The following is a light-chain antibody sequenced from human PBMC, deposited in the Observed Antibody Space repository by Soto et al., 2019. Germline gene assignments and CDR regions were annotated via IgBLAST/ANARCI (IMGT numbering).Light chain of an antibody. CDR1: SGHSSYA. CDR3: QTWGTGIYVV. V-gene: IGLV4-69*01. Sequence: QLVLTQSPSASASLGASVKLTCTLSSGHSSYAIAWHQQQPEKGPRYLMKLDSDGSHTKGDAIPDRFSGSSSGAERYLTISSLQSEDDADYYCQTWGTGIYVVFGGGTKLTVL. J-gene: IGLJ2*01. CDR2: LDSDGSH.